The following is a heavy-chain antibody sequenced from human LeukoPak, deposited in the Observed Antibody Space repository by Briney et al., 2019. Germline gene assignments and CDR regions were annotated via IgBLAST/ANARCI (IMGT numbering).Heavy chain of an antibody. D-gene: IGHD3-9*01. J-gene: IGHJ4*02. CDR1: GGSFSGYY. V-gene: IGHV4-34*01. Sequence: SETLSLTCAVYGGSFSGYYWSWIRQPPGKGLEWIGEINRSGSTNYNPSLKSRVTISVDTSKNQFSLKLSSVTAADTAVYYCARFDILTGFDYWGQGTLVTVSS. CDR3: ARFDILTGFDY. CDR2: INRSGST.